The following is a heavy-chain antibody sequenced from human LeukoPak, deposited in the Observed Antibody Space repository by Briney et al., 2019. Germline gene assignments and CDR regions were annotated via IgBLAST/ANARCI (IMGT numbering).Heavy chain of an antibody. V-gene: IGHV1-3*01. D-gene: IGHD2-15*01. CDR2: INPANGDT. CDR3: AREDIVVVVADKGIDY. CDR1: GYTFVKYA. J-gene: IGHJ4*02. Sequence: ASVKVSCKTSGYTFVKYAMHWVRQAPGQGLEWLGWINPANGDTRYSRQFGGRVTITRDTSASTSYMELSSLTSEDTAVYYCAREDIVVVVADKGIDYWGQGTLVTVSS.